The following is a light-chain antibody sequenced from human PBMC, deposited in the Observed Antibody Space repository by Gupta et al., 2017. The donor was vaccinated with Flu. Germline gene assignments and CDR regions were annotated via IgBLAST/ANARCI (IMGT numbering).Light chain of an antibody. V-gene: IGLV6-57*01. J-gene: IGLJ3*02. CDR1: SGTIASSY. CDR2: EDD. Sequence: NFMLTQPHSVSESPGKTVTISCTRSSGTIASSYVQWYQQRPDSPPTTVIFEDDQRPSGVPDRFSGSIDRSSNSASLTISGLKTEDEADYYCQSYDAAYHVFGGGTKLTVL. CDR3: QSYDAAYHV.